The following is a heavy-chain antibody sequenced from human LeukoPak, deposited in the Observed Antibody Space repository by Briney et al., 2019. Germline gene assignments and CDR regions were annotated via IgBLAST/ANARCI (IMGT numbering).Heavy chain of an antibody. CDR3: LRDMHV. CDR1: GFTLSSYA. Sequence: GGSLRLPCAASGFTLSSYAMSWVRQAPGKGLEWVANIKPDENEIYYVDSVKGRFTISRDNAKMSLYLQMTSLRAEDTAVYYCLRDMHVWGQGTTVTVSS. V-gene: IGHV3-7*01. CDR2: IKPDENEI. J-gene: IGHJ6*02.